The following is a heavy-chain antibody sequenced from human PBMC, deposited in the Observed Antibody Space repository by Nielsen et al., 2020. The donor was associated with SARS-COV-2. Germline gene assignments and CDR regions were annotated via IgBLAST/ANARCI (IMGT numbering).Heavy chain of an antibody. D-gene: IGHD5-18*01. J-gene: IGHJ4*02. Sequence: ASVKVSCKASGYTFTGYYMHWVRQAPGQGLEWMGWINPNSGGTNYAQKFQGRVTMTRNTSISTAYMELSSLRSEDTAVYYCARAPKERGYRPWGQGTLVTVSS. V-gene: IGHV1-2*02. CDR2: INPNSGGT. CDR3: ARAPKERGYRP. CDR1: GYTFTGYY.